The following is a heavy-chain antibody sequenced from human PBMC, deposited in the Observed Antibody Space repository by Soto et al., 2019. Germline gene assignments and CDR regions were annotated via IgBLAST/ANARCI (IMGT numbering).Heavy chain of an antibody. J-gene: IGHJ4*02. V-gene: IGHV3-23*01. D-gene: IGHD3-10*01. CDR1: GFSFSAYT. CDR3: ARFPNYYGSGSHYQYYFDS. Sequence: GGSLRLSCVASGFSFSAYTMTWGREAPGKGLEWVSSISTSGGTTYDADSVKGRFISSRDQVTDTLDLQMNSVRADDTAIFYCARFPNYYGSGSHYQYYFDSWGLPTLVTVS. CDR2: ISTSGGTT.